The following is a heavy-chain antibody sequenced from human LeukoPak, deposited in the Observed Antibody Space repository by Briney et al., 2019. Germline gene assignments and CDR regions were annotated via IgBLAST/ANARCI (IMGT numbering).Heavy chain of an antibody. CDR2: IYYSGST. V-gene: IGHV4-30-4*01. CDR3: ARGTWMQYYYDSSGYFDY. D-gene: IGHD3-22*01. J-gene: IGHJ4*02. Sequence: PSETLSLTCTVSGGSISSGDYYWSWIRQPPGKGLEWIGYIYYSGSTYYNPSLKSRVTISVDTSKNQFSLKLSSVTAADTAVYYCARGTWMQYYYDSSGYFDYWGQGTLVTVSS. CDR1: GGSISSGDYY.